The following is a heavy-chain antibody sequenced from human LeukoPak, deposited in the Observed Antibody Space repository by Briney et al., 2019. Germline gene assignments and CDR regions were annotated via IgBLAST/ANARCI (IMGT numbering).Heavy chain of an antibody. CDR1: GFTFSSYA. J-gene: IGHJ6*03. V-gene: IGHV3-23*01. CDR2: ISGSGGST. D-gene: IGHD3-3*02. Sequence: GGSLRLSCAASGFTFSSYAMSWVRQAPGKGLEWVSAISGSGGSTYYADSVKGRFTISRDNSKNTLYLQMNSLRAEDPAVDYVAKSISRPCYMDVWGKGTTVTVSS. CDR3: AKSISRPCYMDV.